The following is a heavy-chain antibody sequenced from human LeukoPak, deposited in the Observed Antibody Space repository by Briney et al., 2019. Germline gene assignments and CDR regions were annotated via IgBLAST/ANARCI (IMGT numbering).Heavy chain of an antibody. J-gene: IGHJ4*02. CDR1: EFTFNKYW. CDR2: INSDGSHT. D-gene: IGHD1-26*01. CDR3: VRDLGGRSGH. Sequence: PGGSLRLSCTASEFTFNKYWMHWVRQAPGKGLVWVSRINSDGSHTDYADSVKGRSTIFRDNAKNTLYPQMNSLRAEDTAVYYCVRDLGGRSGHWGQGTLVTVSS. V-gene: IGHV3-74*01.